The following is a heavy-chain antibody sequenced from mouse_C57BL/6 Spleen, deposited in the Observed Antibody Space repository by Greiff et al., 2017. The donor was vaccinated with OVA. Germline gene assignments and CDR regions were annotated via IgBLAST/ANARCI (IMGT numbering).Heavy chain of an antibody. D-gene: IGHD1-1*01. CDR3: ARAGDYYGSRRYFDV. Sequence: EVHLVESGGGLVKPGGSLKLSCAASGFTFSDYGMHWVRQAPEKGLEWVAYISSGSSTIYYADTVKGRFTISRDNAKNTLFLQMTSLRSEDTAMYYCARAGDYYGSRRYFDVWGTGTTVTVSS. V-gene: IGHV5-17*01. J-gene: IGHJ1*03. CDR1: GFTFSDYG. CDR2: ISSGSSTI.